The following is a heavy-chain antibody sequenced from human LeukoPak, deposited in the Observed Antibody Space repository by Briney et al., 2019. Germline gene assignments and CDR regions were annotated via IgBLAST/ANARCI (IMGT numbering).Heavy chain of an antibody. CDR3: ARVSFNGRNDY. CDR1: GYSISTGYY. J-gene: IGHJ4*02. V-gene: IGHV4-38-2*02. Sequence: SETLSLTCTVSGYSISTGYYWGWIRQPPGKGLEWIGTIYHSGSTYYNPSLKSRFTISIDTSKNQFSLKLSSVTAADTAVYYCARVSFNGRNDYWGQGTLITVSS. CDR2: IYHSGST.